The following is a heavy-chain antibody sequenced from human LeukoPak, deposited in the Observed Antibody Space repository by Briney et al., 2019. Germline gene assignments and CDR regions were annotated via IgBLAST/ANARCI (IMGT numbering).Heavy chain of an antibody. Sequence: GGSLRLSCAASGFTFSNYAMNWVRQAPGEGLEWVSRISSGGGSTYYADSVKGRFIISRDNSKNTLYLQMDSLRAEDTAVYYCTKAGIAVPATPDYWGQGTLVTVSS. CDR1: GFTFSNYA. CDR2: ISSGGGST. D-gene: IGHD6-19*01. V-gene: IGHV3-23*01. CDR3: TKAGIAVPATPDY. J-gene: IGHJ4*02.